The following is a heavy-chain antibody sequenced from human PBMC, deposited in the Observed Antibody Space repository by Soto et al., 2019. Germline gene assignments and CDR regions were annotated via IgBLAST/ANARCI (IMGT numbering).Heavy chain of an antibody. CDR1: GFTFSSYG. Sequence: GGSLRLSCAASGFTFSSYGMHWVRQAPGKGLEWVAVISYDGSNKYYADSVKGRFTISRDNSKNTLYLQMNSLRAEDTAVYYCAKDLMVRGDYYYYGMDVWGQGTTVTVS. V-gene: IGHV3-30*18. D-gene: IGHD3-10*01. J-gene: IGHJ6*02. CDR3: AKDLMVRGDYYYYGMDV. CDR2: ISYDGSNK.